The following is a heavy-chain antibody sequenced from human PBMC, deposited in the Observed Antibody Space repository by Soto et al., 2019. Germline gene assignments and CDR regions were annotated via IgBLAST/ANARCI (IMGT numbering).Heavy chain of an antibody. Sequence: QITLNESGPTQVKPRQTLTLTCTFSGFSLTTSGVGVGWIRQSPGKATGGLALIYWDDDKRYSPSLKSRFTITKDPSKDPLLLTMADLDPADTATYYCAHRVLRTVFGLVTTTAIYFDFWGQGTPVAVSS. J-gene: IGHJ4*02. CDR2: IYWDDDK. D-gene: IGHD3-3*01. V-gene: IGHV2-5*02. CDR3: AHRVLRTVFGLVTTTAIYFDF. CDR1: GFSLTTSGVG.